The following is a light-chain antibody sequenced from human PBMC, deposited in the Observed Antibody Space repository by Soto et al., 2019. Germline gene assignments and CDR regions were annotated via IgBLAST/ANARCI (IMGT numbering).Light chain of an antibody. J-gene: IGLJ1*01. V-gene: IGLV2-14*01. CDR1: NSDVGGYNY. CDR2: EVT. CDR3: SSYSSSSTVTYV. Sequence: QSALTQPASVSGSPGQSITISCTGTNSDVGGYNYVSWYQQHPGKAPKLMIYEVTNRPSGVSDRFSGSKSGNTASLTISGLQAEDEGDYYCSSYSSSSTVTYVFGTGTKVTVL.